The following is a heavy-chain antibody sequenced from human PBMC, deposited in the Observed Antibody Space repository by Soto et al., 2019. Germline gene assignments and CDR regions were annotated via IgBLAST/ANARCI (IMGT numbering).Heavy chain of an antibody. CDR1: GFTFSNYG. J-gene: IGHJ4*02. V-gene: IGHV3-33*01. CDR2: IWYDGSDK. Sequence: QVQLVESGGGVVQPGRSLRLSCAASGFTFSNYGMHWVRQAPGKGLEWVSVIWYDGSDKYYADSVKGRFTISRDNSKTTLYLQMNGLRTEDTALYYCATDQGLYWGQGTLVTVSS. CDR3: ATDQGLY.